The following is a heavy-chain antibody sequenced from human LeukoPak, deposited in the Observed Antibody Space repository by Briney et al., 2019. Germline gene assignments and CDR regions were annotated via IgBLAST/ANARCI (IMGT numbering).Heavy chain of an antibody. CDR3: AKDRRLAAFDY. Sequence: GGSLRLSCTASGFTFSSYGMTWVRQAPGKGLEWVSGITGRGEHIFYAGSVKGRFTISRDNSKNTLYLQMNSLRAEDTAVYYCAKDRRLAAFDYGAREPWSPSPQ. CDR2: ITGRGEHI. J-gene: IGHJ4*02. V-gene: IGHV3-23*01. CDR1: GFTFSSYG. D-gene: IGHD6-25*01.